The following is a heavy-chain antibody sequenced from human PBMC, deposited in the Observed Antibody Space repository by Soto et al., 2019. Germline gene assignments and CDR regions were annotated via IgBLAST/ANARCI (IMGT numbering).Heavy chain of an antibody. J-gene: IGHJ4*01. D-gene: IGHD5-12*01. Sequence: EVQLVQSGAEVKKPGESLRISCKGSGYDFSSYWIAWVRQMPGKGLEWMGMIYPGDSDTKYSPSFQGRVTISADRSTSTAYLHWGSLTASDTARYFCARREKWHDFEYWGHGSLVTVSS. CDR3: ARREKWHDFEY. CDR2: IYPGDSDT. CDR1: GYDFSSYW. V-gene: IGHV5-51*01.